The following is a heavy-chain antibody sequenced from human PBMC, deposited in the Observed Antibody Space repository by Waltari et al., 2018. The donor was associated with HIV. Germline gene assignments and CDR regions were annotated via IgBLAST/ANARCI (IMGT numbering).Heavy chain of an antibody. Sequence: QVQLVQSGSELKKAGASVKVSCKASGYTFSQFAINWVRQAPGQGLEWMGWIHTDSGNPTYAQCFTRRFLFSLDTSVTTAYLQISSLEAEDTAVYYCARESYGGLYYFDYWGQGTLVSVSS. D-gene: IGHD3-10*01. J-gene: IGHJ4*02. V-gene: IGHV7-4-1*02. CDR3: ARESYGGLYYFDY. CDR2: IHTDSGNP. CDR1: GYTFSQFA.